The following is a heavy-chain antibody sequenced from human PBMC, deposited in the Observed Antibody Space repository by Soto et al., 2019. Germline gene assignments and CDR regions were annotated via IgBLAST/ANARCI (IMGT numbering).Heavy chain of an antibody. Sequence: QVQLVQSGPELMKPGAAARVSCKASGYNFDSYGLSWVRQAPGQGLEWMGWISTYTGHTDYPQRFQGRVTMDTDTSTSTAYLYLRSLTSDDTAVYYCVRDVSVSSGSFGGYWGQGTLVTVSS. V-gene: IGHV1-18*01. CDR3: VRDVSVSSGSFGGY. CDR2: ISTYTGHT. J-gene: IGHJ4*02. D-gene: IGHD3-10*01. CDR1: GYNFDSYG.